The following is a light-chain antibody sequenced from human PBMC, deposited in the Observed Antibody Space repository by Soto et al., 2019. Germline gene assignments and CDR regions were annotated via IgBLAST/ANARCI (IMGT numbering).Light chain of an antibody. V-gene: IGKV3-20*01. Sequence: EIVLTQSPGTLSLSPGERATLSCRASQTVGRNYLAWYQQKPGQTPRLLIHGASNRATGIPDRISGSGSETDFTLIISRLEPEDFAVYYCQQYASSSLTFGGGTKVEIK. CDR2: GAS. J-gene: IGKJ4*01. CDR3: QQYASSSLT. CDR1: QTVGRNY.